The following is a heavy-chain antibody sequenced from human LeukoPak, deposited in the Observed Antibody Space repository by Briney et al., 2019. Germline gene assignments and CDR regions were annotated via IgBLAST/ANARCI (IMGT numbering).Heavy chain of an antibody. V-gene: IGHV3-11*01. J-gene: IGHJ6*02. CDR1: GLTFSDFY. D-gene: IGHD3-22*01. CDR3: ASTADPYYYDSSGYYEILGYAMDV. CDR2: ISSSGSTI. Sequence: GGSPRLSCAASGLTFSDFYMSWVRQAPGKGLEWVSYISSSGSTIYYADSVKGRFTISRDNAKNSLYLQVNSLRAEDTAVYYCASTADPYYYDSSGYYEILGYAMDVWGQGTTVTVSS.